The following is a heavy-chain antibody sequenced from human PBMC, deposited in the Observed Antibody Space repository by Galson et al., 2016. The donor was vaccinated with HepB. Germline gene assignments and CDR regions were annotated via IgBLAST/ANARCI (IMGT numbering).Heavy chain of an antibody. CDR3: ARDRLTSVTRHWTGTTYSYYGMDV. CDR2: ITQDGSEK. D-gene: IGHD1-14*01. CDR1: GFSFSAYW. J-gene: IGHJ6*02. V-gene: IGHV3-7*03. Sequence: SLRLSCAASGFSFSAYWMSWVRQSPGKGLAWVANITQDGSEKYYVDSVKGRFTISRDNARNSLYQQVNGLRADDTAVYYWARDRLTSVTRHWTGTTYSYYGMDVWGQGTTVTVSS.